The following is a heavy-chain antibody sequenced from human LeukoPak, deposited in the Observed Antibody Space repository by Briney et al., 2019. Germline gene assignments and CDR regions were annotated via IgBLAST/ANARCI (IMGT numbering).Heavy chain of an antibody. D-gene: IGHD2-2*01. CDR1: GFTFSSYA. CDR3: ARDFIDCSSTSCYDYYYYMDV. V-gene: IGHV3-30-3*01. CDR2: ISYDGSNK. Sequence: GGSLRLSCAASGFTFSSYAMHWVRQAPGKGLEWVAVISYDGSNKYYADSVKGRFTISRDNSKNTLYLQMNSLRAEDTAVYYCARDFIDCSSTSCYDYYYYMDVWGKGTTVTVSS. J-gene: IGHJ6*03.